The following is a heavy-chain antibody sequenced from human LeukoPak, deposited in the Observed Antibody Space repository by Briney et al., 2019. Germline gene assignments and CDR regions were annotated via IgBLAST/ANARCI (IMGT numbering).Heavy chain of an antibody. V-gene: IGHV3-30*18. CDR2: ISYDGSNK. Sequence: GGSLRLSCAASGFTFSSYGMHWVRQAPVKGLEWVAVISYDGSNKYYADSVKGRFTISRDNSKNTLYLQMNSLRAEDTAVYYCAKDMIVVAILSDAFDIWGQGTMVTVSS. CDR1: GFTFSSYG. D-gene: IGHD3-22*01. J-gene: IGHJ3*02. CDR3: AKDMIVVAILSDAFDI.